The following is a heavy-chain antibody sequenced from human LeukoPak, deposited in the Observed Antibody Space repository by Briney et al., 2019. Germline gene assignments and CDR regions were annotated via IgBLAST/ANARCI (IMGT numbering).Heavy chain of an antibody. CDR3: ARACLEGSSRWFYDY. V-gene: IGHV1-2*02. CDR1: GYTFTGYY. CDR2: INPNSGGT. D-gene: IGHD6-13*01. Sequence: ASVKVSCKASGYTFTGYYMHWVRQAPGQGLEWMGWINPNSGGTNYAQKFQGRVTMTRDTSISTAYMELSRLRSDDTAVYYCARACLEGSSRWFYDYWGQGTLVTVSS. J-gene: IGHJ4*02.